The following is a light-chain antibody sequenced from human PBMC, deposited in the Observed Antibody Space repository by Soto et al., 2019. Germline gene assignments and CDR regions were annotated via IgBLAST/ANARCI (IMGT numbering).Light chain of an antibody. Sequence: QSVLTQPASVSGSPGQSITISCTGTSSDVGSYNLVSWYQQHPGKAPKLIIYEGSKWPSGVSNRFSGSKSGNTASLTISGLQAEDEADYYCCSYAGSSNTLVFGGGTKLTVL. V-gene: IGLV2-23*01. CDR2: EGS. CDR1: SSDVGSYNL. CDR3: CSYAGSSNTLV. J-gene: IGLJ2*01.